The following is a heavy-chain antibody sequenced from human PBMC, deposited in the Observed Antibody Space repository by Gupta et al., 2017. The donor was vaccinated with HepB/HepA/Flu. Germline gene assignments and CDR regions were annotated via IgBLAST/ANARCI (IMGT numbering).Heavy chain of an antibody. CDR2: NYSDGRT. J-gene: IGHJ2*01. D-gene: IGHD4-17*01. Sequence: EVQVVESGGGLVQPGGSLRLSCAAPGFTVSSSCMSWVRQAPGKGLEWVSLNYSDGRTCYTDSLKGRFTISRDNSKNTLYLQSNSLRAEDTAVHYCARDRYGDYWYFDLWGRGTRVTVSS. CDR3: ARDRYGDYWYFDL. V-gene: IGHV3-66*01. CDR1: GFTVSSSC.